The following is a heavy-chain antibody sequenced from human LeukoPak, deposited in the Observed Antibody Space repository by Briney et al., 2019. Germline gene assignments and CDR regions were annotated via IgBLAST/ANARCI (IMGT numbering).Heavy chain of an antibody. Sequence: ASVKVSCKASGYTFTGYYMHWVRQAPGQGLEWMGRINPNSGGTNYAQKFQGRVTMTRDTSISTAYMELSRMRSDDTAVYSCSGPSSGSGCKPALDYWGQGTLVTVSS. V-gene: IGHV1-2*06. J-gene: IGHJ4*02. CDR1: GYTFTGYY. CDR3: SGPSSGSGCKPALDY. CDR2: INPNSGGT. D-gene: IGHD3-3*01.